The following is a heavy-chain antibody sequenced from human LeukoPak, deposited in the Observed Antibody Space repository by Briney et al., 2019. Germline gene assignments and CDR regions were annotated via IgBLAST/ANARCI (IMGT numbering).Heavy chain of an antibody. CDR3: ARDQNLISWGLDYFDY. Sequence: PGGSLTLSCVASGFTFSIHWMSWVRQAPGKGLEWVANIWQEGSEKYYVDSVKGRFTISRDNTRNSLFLHMNSLRAEDTAVYFCARDQNLISWGLDYFDYWGQGTLVTVSS. CDR2: IWQEGSEK. V-gene: IGHV3-7*01. CDR1: GFTFSIHW. J-gene: IGHJ4*02. D-gene: IGHD3-16*01.